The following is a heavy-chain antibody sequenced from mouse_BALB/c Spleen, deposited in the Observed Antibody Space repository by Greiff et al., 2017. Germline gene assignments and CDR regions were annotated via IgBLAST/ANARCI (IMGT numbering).Heavy chain of an antibody. CDR2: IWAGGST. Sequence: VKLMESGPGLVAPSQSLSITCTVSGFSLTSYGVHWVRQPPGKGLEWLGVIWAGGSTNYNSALMSRLSISKDNSKSQVFLKMNSLQTDDTAMYYCARSEFITTATFAYWGQGTLVTVSA. J-gene: IGHJ3*01. CDR3: ARSEFITTATFAY. V-gene: IGHV2-9*02. D-gene: IGHD1-2*01. CDR1: GFSLTSYG.